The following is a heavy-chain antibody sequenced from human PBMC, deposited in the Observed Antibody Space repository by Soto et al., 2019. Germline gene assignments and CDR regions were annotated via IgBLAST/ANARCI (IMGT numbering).Heavy chain of an antibody. D-gene: IGHD3-22*01. CDR2: INPNSGAT. CDR3: ARDRDWPTYYYDSSGLLFDY. CDR1: GYTFTGYY. Sequence: ASVKVSCKASGYTFTGYYMHWVRQAPGQGLEWMGWINPNSGATNYVKKFQDRITMTRETSISTAYMELNRLTSDDTAVYYCARDRDWPTYYYDSSGLLFDYWGQGTLVTV. J-gene: IGHJ4*02. V-gene: IGHV1-2*02.